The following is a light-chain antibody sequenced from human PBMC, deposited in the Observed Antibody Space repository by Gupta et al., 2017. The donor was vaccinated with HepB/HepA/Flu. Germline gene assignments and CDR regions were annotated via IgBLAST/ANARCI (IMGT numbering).Light chain of an antibody. Sequence: QSALTQPPSVSGSPGQSITISCTGTSSDVGGYNYVSWYQQHPGKAPKLVIYDVTNRPSGVSNRFSGSKSGNTASLTISGLQAEDEADYYCSSYTTSSTPVIFGGGTQLTVL. CDR2: DVT. CDR3: SSYTTSSTPVI. J-gene: IGLJ2*01. V-gene: IGLV2-14*03. CDR1: SSDVGGYNY.